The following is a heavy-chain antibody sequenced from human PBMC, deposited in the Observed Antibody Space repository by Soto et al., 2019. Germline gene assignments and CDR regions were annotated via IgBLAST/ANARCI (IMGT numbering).Heavy chain of an antibody. Sequence: SETLSLTCTVSGGSISSYYWSWIRQPPGKGLDWIGYIYYSGSTNYNPSLKSRVTISVDTSKNQFSLKLSSVTAADTAVYYCARAVTMVRGVISPRFNWFDPWGQGTLVTVSS. CDR3: ARAVTMVRGVISPRFNWFDP. J-gene: IGHJ5*02. CDR2: IYYSGST. CDR1: GGSISSYY. V-gene: IGHV4-59*01. D-gene: IGHD3-10*01.